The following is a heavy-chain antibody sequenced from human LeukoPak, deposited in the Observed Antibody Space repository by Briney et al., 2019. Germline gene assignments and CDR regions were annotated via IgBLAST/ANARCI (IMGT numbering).Heavy chain of an antibody. J-gene: IGHJ6*02. CDR1: EFTFSSYS. V-gene: IGHV3-21*01. CDR3: ARVLGYYYGSGSSPTYYYGMDV. Sequence: MTGGSLRLSCAASEFTFSSYSMNWVRQAPGKGLEWVSSISSSSSYIYYADSVKGRFTISRDNAKNSLYLQMNSLRAEDTAVYYCARVLGYYYGSGSSPTYYYGMDVWGQGTTVTVSS. D-gene: IGHD3-10*01. CDR2: ISSSSSYI.